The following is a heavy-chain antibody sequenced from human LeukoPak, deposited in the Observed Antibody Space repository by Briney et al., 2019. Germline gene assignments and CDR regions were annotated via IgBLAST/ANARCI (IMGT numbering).Heavy chain of an antibody. CDR2: IRHDSSDI. CDR1: GFTFSSYS. D-gene: IGHD5-12*01. J-gene: IGHJ3*02. V-gene: IGHV3-21*05. CDR3: ASVDDLDAFGM. Sequence: GGSLRLSCAASGFTFSSYSMNWVRQAPGKGLEWISFIRHDSSDIYYADSVKGRFTISRDNSKNTLYLQMNSLRGEDTAVYYCASVDDLDAFGMWGQGTMVTVSS.